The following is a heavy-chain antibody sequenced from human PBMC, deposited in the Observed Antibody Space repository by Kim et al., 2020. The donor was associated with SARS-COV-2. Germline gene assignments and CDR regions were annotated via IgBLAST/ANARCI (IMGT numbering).Heavy chain of an antibody. Sequence: GGSLRLSCGASGFTFRSYWMHWVRQVPGEGLVWVSRLDTDGSTRDYADSVKGRFTISRDNAKNTVYLQMNSLRAEDTGIYYCTTGGSTGQYSLWDLGGQG. CDR1: GFTFRSYW. D-gene: IGHD1-26*01. V-gene: IGHV3-74*01. CDR3: TTGGSTGQYSLWDL. CDR2: LDTDGSTR. J-gene: IGHJ3*01.